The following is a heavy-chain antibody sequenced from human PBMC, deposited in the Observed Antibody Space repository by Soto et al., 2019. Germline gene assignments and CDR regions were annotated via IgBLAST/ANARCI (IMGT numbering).Heavy chain of an antibody. V-gene: IGHV4-39*07. J-gene: IGHJ6*02. D-gene: IGHD6-13*01. CDR3: ARDREYSSSGDLGGYYYYGMDV. Sequence: SETLSLTCRVSGDSISDTIYYWGWIRQPPGMGLEWIGSIHYSGSTQFHPSFKSRVTISVDTSKYQFSLKLSSVTAADTAVYYCARDREYSSSGDLGGYYYYGMDVWGQGTTVTVSS. CDR2: IHYSGST. CDR1: GDSISDTIYY.